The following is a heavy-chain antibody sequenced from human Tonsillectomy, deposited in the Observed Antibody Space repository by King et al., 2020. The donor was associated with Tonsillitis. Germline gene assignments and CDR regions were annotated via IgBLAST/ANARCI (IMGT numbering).Heavy chain of an antibody. CDR3: ARLEGIYQLDEDS. J-gene: IGHJ4*02. D-gene: IGHD2-2*02. Sequence: VQLVESGGGLVKPGGSLRLSCAASGFTFSSYSMIWVRQAPGKGLEWVSSISSSSNYIYYADSVKGRFTISRDNAENSLYLQMNSLRAEDTAVYYCARLEGIYQLDEDSWGQGTLVTVSS. CDR1: GFTFSSYS. V-gene: IGHV3-21*01. CDR2: ISSSSNYI.